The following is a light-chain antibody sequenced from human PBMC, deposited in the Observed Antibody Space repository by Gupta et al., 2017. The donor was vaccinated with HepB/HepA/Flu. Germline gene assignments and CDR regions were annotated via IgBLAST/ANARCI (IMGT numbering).Light chain of an antibody. J-gene: IGKJ4*01. V-gene: IGKV1-8*01. CDR1: QGIIRY. Sequence: AIRMTQSPSSFSASTGDRVTITCRASQGIIRYSAWYQQNPGKAPKLLYYAASTLHSGVPSGFSGSGSGTDSTLTIRCQHSEDVAYYYCQHYYSHPATFGGGTKVEIK. CDR3: QHYYSHPAT. CDR2: AAS.